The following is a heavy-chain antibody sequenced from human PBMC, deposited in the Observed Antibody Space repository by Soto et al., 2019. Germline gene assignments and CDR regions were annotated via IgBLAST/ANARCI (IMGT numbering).Heavy chain of an antibody. CDR3: AKDFQLPMIVVVITTAPDY. Sequence: PGGSLRLSCAASGFTFSSYGMHWVRQAPGKGLEWVAVISYDGSNKYYADSVKGRFTISRDNSKNTLYLQMNSLRAEDTAVYYCAKDFQLPMIVVVITTAPDYWGQGTLVTVSS. D-gene: IGHD3-22*01. CDR1: GFTFSSYG. V-gene: IGHV3-30*18. CDR2: ISYDGSNK. J-gene: IGHJ4*02.